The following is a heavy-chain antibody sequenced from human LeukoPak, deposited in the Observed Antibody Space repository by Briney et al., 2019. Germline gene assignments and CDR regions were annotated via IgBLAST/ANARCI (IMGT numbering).Heavy chain of an antibody. V-gene: IGHV3-30*04. CDR3: ARGTVGYSYVYNY. CDR2: ISYDGSNK. CDR1: GFTFSSHA. D-gene: IGHD5-18*01. Sequence: PGGSLRLSCAASGFTFSSHAMHWVRQAPGKGLEWVAVISYDGSNKYYADSVKGRFTISRDNSKNTLYLQLNSLRGEDTAVYYCARGTVGYSYVYNYWGQGTLVTVSS. J-gene: IGHJ4*02.